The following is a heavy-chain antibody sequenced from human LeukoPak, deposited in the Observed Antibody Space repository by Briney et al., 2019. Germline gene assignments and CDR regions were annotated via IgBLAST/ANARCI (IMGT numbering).Heavy chain of an antibody. V-gene: IGHV4-59*01. CDR3: ARDYLKVVVAPTTPSAGHMDF. D-gene: IGHD2-15*01. J-gene: IGHJ4*02. CDR2: IYYSGST. Sequence: SETLSLTCTVSGGPISSYYWSWIRQPPGKGLEWIGYIYYSGSTNYNPSLKSRVTISVDTSKNQFSLKLSSVTAADTAVYYCARDYLKVVVAPTTPSAGHMDFWGQGTLVTVSS. CDR1: GGPISSYY.